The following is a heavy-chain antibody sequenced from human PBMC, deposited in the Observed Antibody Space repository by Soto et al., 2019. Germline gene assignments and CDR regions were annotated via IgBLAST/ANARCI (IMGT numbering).Heavy chain of an antibody. V-gene: IGHV3-23*01. CDR1: GFTFTNYA. Sequence: EVQLLESGGGFVQPGGSLRLSCAASGFTFTNYALSWVRQAPGKGLEWVATIGGGSGSTSYADSVTGRCAISREKAKNTLYLQMSSLRAEDTALYYCADRMYCTSWYYFVLWGEGTVATVSS. D-gene: IGHD6-13*01. CDR2: IGGGSGST. J-gene: IGHJ4*02. CDR3: ADRMYCTSWYYFVL.